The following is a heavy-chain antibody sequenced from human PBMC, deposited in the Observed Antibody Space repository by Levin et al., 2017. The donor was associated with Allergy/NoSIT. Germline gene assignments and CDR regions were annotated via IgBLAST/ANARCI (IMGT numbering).Heavy chain of an antibody. CDR2: INSDGSNT. D-gene: IGHD2-2*01. V-gene: IGHV3-74*01. CDR3: ARGGCSSTSCLDN. J-gene: IGHJ4*02. Sequence: GGSLRLSCAASGFTFSNYWMHWVRQAPAKGLVWVSHINSDGSNTNYADSVKGRFTISRDNAKNTLYLQMNSLRDEDTAVYYCARGGCSSTSCLDNWGQGTLVTVSP. CDR1: GFTFSNYW.